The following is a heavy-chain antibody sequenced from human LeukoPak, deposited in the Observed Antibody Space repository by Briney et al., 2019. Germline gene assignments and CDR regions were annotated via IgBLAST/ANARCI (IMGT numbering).Heavy chain of an antibody. D-gene: IGHD4-11*01. CDR2: ISSSSTI. CDR3: AREPPTNRDSSNYGN. V-gene: IGHV3-48*04. J-gene: IGHJ4*02. CDR1: GFTFSSYS. Sequence: QPGGSLRLSCAASGFTFSSYSMNWVRQAPGKGLEWVSYISSSSTIYYADSVKGRFTISRDNAKNSLYLQMDSLRAEDTAVYYCAREPPTNRDSSNYGNWGQGTLVTVSS.